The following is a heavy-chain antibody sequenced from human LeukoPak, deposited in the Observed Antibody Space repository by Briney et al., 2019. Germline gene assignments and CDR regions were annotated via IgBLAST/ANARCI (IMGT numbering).Heavy chain of an antibody. D-gene: IGHD3-22*01. V-gene: IGHV1-18*01. CDR3: ARVLIAYYYDSSGIDAFDI. CDR1: GYTFTSYG. J-gene: IGHJ3*02. CDR2: ISAYNGNT. Sequence: ASVKVSCKASGYTFTSYGISWVRQAPGQGLEWMGWISAYNGNTNYAQKLQGRVTMTTDTSTSTAYMELRSLRSDDTAVYYCARVLIAYYYDSSGIDAFDIWGQGTMVTVSS.